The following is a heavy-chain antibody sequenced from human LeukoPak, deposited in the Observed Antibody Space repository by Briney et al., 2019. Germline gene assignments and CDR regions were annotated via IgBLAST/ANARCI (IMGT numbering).Heavy chain of an antibody. V-gene: IGHV3-9*01. CDR3: ATYYDFWSGYLVPDY. Sequence: PGRSLRLSCAASGFTFDDYAMHWVRQAPGKGLEWVSGISWNSGSIGYADSVKGRFTISRDNAKNSLYLQMNSLRAEDTAVYYCATYYDFWSGYLVPDYWGQGTLVTVSS. J-gene: IGHJ4*02. CDR1: GFTFDDYA. D-gene: IGHD3-3*01. CDR2: ISWNSGSI.